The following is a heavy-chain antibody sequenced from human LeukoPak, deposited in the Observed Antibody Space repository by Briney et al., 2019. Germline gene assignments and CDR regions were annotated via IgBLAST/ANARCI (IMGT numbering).Heavy chain of an antibody. Sequence: GSLRLSCAASGFTFSSYGMHWVRQAPGKGLEWVAVIWYDGSNKYYADSVKGRFTISRENAKNSLYLQMNSLRDGDTAVYYCVRGGSGWYYFDYWGQGTLVTVSS. D-gene: IGHD6-19*01. CDR2: IWYDGSNK. CDR3: VRGGSGWYYFDY. J-gene: IGHJ4*02. CDR1: GFTFSSYG. V-gene: IGHV3-33*01.